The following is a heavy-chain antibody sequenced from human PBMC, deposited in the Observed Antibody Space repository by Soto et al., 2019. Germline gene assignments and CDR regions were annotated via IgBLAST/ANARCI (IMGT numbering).Heavy chain of an antibody. J-gene: IGHJ4*02. Sequence: PSETLSLTCTVSGGSISSYYWSWIRQPPGKGLEWIGYIYYSGSTNYNPSLKSRVTISVDTSKNQFSLKLSSVTAADTAVYYCARAQYDDSSAYFDYWGQGTLVTVSS. CDR2: IYYSGST. CDR3: ARAQYDDSSAYFDY. D-gene: IGHD3-22*01. V-gene: IGHV4-59*01. CDR1: GGSISSYY.